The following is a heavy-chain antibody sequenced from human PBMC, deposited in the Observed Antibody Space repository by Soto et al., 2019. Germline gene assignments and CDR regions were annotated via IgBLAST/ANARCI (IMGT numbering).Heavy chain of an antibody. Sequence: PSETLSLTCAVSGASISSHYWNWIRQSPGEGLESIGYAYYNGFTSYNPSLKSRVTISIDTSKNQFSLKVYSVTAADTAEYYCASLSPSYADATCFSECVWKDNWGPGNL. CDR2: AYYNGFT. J-gene: IGHJ4*01. D-gene: IGHD2-15*01. CDR3: ASLSPSYADATCFSECVWKDN. CDR1: GASISSHY. V-gene: IGHV4-59*11.